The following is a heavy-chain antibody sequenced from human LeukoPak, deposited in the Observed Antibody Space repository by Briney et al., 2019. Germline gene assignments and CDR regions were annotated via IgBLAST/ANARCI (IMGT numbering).Heavy chain of an antibody. V-gene: IGHV3-30*18. J-gene: IGHJ3*02. CDR2: ISNGGSYK. D-gene: IGHD2-21*02. CDR3: AKPRGGDSWAFDT. CDR1: GFTFSTYG. Sequence: GRSLRLSCEASGFTFSTYGMHGVRQAPGKGLEWVAGISNGGSYKYYADSVKGRFTISRDNPRKTLYLQMNSLRPDDTALYYCAKPRGGDSWAFDTWGQGTMVAVSS.